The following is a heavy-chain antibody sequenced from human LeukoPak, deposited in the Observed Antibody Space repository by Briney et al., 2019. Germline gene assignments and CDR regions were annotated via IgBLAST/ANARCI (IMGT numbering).Heavy chain of an antibody. J-gene: IGHJ4*02. CDR1: GFTFNSYA. CDR3: AKDFGAPGVGSSDWRLFDS. V-gene: IGHV3-23*01. Sequence: GGSLRLSCAASGFTFNSYAMSWVRQAPGKGLEWVSAISGGGGSTYYAGSVKGRFTISRDNSKNTLYPQMTSLRVEDTAVYYCAKDFGAPGVGSSDWRLFDSWGQGTLVTVSS. D-gene: IGHD6-19*01. CDR2: ISGGGGST.